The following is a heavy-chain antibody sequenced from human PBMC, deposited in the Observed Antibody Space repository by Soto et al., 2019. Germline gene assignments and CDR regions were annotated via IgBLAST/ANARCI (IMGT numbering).Heavy chain of an antibody. J-gene: IGHJ4*02. V-gene: IGHV3-74*01. D-gene: IGHD2-15*01. CDR2: ISDDGTTT. CDR3: TRGPRAYSSGTGAH. Sequence: SRISDDGTTTNYADSVRGRFTISRDNSQNTLYLQMNTVKPDDTAIYYCTRGPRAYSSGTGAHWSQETAVNVSS.